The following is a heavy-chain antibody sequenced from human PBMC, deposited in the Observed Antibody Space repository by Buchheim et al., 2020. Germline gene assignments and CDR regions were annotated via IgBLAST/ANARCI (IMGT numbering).Heavy chain of an antibody. J-gene: IGHJ2*01. V-gene: IGHV1-2*04. CDR3: ARTPSYSSGWNWYFDL. Sequence: QVQLVQSGAEVKKPGASVKVSCKASGSTFTGYYMHWVRQAPGQGLEWMGWINPNSGGTNYAQKFQGWVTMTRDTSTSTAYMELTRLRSDDTAVYYCARTPSYSSGWNWYFDLWGRGTL. CDR1: GSTFTGYY. CDR2: INPNSGGT. D-gene: IGHD6-19*01.